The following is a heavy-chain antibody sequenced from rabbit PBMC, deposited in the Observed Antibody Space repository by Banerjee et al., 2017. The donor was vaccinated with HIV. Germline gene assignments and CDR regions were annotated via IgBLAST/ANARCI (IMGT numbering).Heavy chain of an antibody. V-gene: IGHV1S47*01. D-gene: IGHD2-1*01. CDR1: GSDISSNA. CDR2: NYSSNGDK. J-gene: IGHJ4*01. Sequence: QEQLVESGGGLVQPEGSLTLTCKASGSDISSNAMCWVRQAPGKGLELIACNYSSNGDKWYASWVNGRFTISRSTSLNTVTLQMTSLTAADTATYFCARIITIPYYFNLWGQGTLVTVS. CDR3: ARIITIPYYFNL.